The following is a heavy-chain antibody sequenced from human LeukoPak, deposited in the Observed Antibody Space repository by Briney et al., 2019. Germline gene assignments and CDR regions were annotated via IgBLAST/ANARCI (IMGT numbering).Heavy chain of an antibody. J-gene: IGHJ1*01. D-gene: IGHD1-7*01. CDR1: GFTFSSYW. V-gene: IGHV3-74*01. CDR2: INTDGSST. CDR3: ARESPRITGTEQYFQH. Sequence: GGSLTLSCAASGFTFSSYWMHWVRQAPGKGLVWVSRINTDGSSTSYADSVKGRFTISRDNSKNTLYLQMNSLRAEDTAVYYCARESPRITGTEQYFQHWGQGTLVTVSS.